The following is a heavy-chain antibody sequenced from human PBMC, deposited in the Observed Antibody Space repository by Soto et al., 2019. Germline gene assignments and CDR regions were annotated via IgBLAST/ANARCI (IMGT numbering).Heavy chain of an antibody. Sequence: SETLSLTCTVSGGSISSYYWSWIRQPPGKGLEWIGYIYYSGSTNYNPSLKSRVTISVDTSKNQFSLKLSSVTAADTAVYYCASYSSSWPYYYYGMDVWGQGTTVTVSS. CDR1: GGSISSYY. CDR2: IYYSGST. D-gene: IGHD6-13*01. J-gene: IGHJ6*02. CDR3: ASYSSSWPYYYYGMDV. V-gene: IGHV4-59*01.